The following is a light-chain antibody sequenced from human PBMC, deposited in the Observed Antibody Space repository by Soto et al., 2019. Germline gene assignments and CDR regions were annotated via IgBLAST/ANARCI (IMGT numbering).Light chain of an antibody. J-gene: IGLJ1*01. V-gene: IGLV2-8*01. CDR2: EVS. CDR3: SSYAGSNYV. CDR1: SSDVGGYNY. Sequence: QSVLTQPPSASGSPGQSATISCTGTSSDVGGYNYVSWYQQHPGKAPKLMIYEVSKRPSGVPDRFSGSKSGNTASLTVSGLQAEDEADYYCSSYAGSNYVFGTGTKVTVL.